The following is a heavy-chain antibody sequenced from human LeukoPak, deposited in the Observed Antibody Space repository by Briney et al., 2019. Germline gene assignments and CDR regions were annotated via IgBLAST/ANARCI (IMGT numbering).Heavy chain of an antibody. CDR2: IYHSGST. V-gene: IGHV4-38-2*02. D-gene: IGHD3-9*01. CDR1: GYSISGGYY. J-gene: IGHJ6*03. CDR3: ARDLVYYDILTGSVAAMDV. Sequence: SETLSLTCAVSGYSISGGYYWGWIRQPPGKGLEWIGSIYHSGSTYYNPSLKSRVTISVDTSKNQFSLKLSSVTAADTAVYYCARDLVYYDILTGSVAAMDVWGKGTTVTVSS.